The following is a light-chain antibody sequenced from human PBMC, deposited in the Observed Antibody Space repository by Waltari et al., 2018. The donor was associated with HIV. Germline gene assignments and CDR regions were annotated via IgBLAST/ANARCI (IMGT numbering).Light chain of an antibody. V-gene: IGLV1-51*01. CDR2: DNN. J-gene: IGLJ2*01. Sequence: QSVLTQPPSVSAAPGQKVTISCSGTSSNIGTYSVSWYQQLPGTAPKLLIYDNNKRPSGIPDRFSGSKSGASATLGITGLQTGDDADYYCGTWDSSQRGVFGGGTKLTVL. CDR3: GTWDSSQRGV. CDR1: SSNIGTYS.